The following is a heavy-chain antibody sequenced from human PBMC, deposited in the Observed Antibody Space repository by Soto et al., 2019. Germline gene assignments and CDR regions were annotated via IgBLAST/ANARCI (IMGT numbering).Heavy chain of an antibody. CDR2: IWYDGSNK. D-gene: IGHD1-26*01. CDR3: ARGTSVAGMDV. CDR1: GFTFSSYG. V-gene: IGHV3-33*01. Sequence: QVQLVESGGGVVQPGRSLRLSCAASGFTFSSYGMHWVRQAPGKGLEWVAVIWYDGSNKYYADSVKGRFTISRDNSKNTLYLQMNSLRAEDTAMYYCARGTSVAGMDVWGQGTTVTVSS. J-gene: IGHJ6*02.